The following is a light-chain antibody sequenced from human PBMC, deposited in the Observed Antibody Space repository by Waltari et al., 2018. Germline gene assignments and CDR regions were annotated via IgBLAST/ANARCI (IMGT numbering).Light chain of an antibody. V-gene: IGLV1-44*01. CDR3: ATWDDSLNGYL. CDR2: NNY. Sequence: QSVLTQTPSASGTPGPRVTISCSGSPSNIGSHTVNWYQHLPGTAPKLLIYNNYQRPSGVPDRFSGSKSGTSASLAISGLQSEDESDYYCATWDDSLNGYLFGTGTKVNVL. J-gene: IGLJ1*01. CDR1: PSNIGSHT.